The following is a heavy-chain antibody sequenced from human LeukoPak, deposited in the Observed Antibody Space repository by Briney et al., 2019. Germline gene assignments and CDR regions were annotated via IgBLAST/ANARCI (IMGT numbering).Heavy chain of an antibody. J-gene: IGHJ4*02. Sequence: ASVKVSCKASGYTFTGYYMHWVRQAPGQGLEWMGRINPNSGGTNYAQKFQGRVTMTRDTSISTAYMELSRLRSDDTAVYYCARGRHRAAYYYDSSGYWVYWGQGTLVTVSS. D-gene: IGHD3-22*01. CDR2: INPNSGGT. V-gene: IGHV1-2*06. CDR3: ARGRHRAAYYYDSSGYWVY. CDR1: GYTFTGYY.